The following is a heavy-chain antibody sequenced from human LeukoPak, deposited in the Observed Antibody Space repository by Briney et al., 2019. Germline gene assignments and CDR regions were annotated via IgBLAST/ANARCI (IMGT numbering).Heavy chain of an antibody. V-gene: IGHV1-46*01. CDR3: ARDQEGFDY. J-gene: IGHJ4*02. CDR2: IYPRDGST. Sequence: ASVKVSCKASGYSFTGYYIHWVRQAPGQGLEWMGMIYPRDGSTSYAQKFQGRVTVTRDTSTSTVHMELSGLRSEDTAVYYCARDQEGFDYWGQGTLVTVSS. CDR1: GYSFTGYY.